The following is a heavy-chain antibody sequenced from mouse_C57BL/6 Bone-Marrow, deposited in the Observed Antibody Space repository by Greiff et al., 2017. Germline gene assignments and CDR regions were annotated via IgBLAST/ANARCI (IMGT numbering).Heavy chain of an antibody. CDR3: ARWGNWCFDY. J-gene: IGHJ2*01. V-gene: IGHV1-81*01. CDR2: IYPRSGNT. D-gene: IGHD4-1*01. CDR1: GYTFTSYG. Sequence: VQLQESGAELARPGASVKLSCKASGYTFTSYGISWVKQRTGQGLEWIGEIYPRSGNTYYNEKFKGKATLTADKSSSTAYMERRSLPSEDSAVYFCARWGNWCFDYWGQGTTLTVSS.